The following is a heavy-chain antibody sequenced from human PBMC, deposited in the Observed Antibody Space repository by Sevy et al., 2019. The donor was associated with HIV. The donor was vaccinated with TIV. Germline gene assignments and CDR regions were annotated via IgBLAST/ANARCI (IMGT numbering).Heavy chain of an antibody. V-gene: IGHV3-48*01. J-gene: IGHJ4*02. CDR3: ARSGPYDFWSGYFTFDY. Sequence: GGSLRLSCAASGFTFSSYSMNWVRQAPGKGLEWVSYISSSSNIYYADSVKGRFTISRDNAKNSLYLQMNSLRAEDTAVYYCARSGPYDFWSGYFTFDYWGQGTLVTVSS. D-gene: IGHD3-3*01. CDR2: ISSSSNI. CDR1: GFTFSSYS.